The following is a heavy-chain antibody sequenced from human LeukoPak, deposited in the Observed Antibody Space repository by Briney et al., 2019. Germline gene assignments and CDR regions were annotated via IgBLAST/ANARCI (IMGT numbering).Heavy chain of an antibody. V-gene: IGHV3-48*03. J-gene: IGHJ4*02. D-gene: IGHD6-19*01. CDR2: ISSSGSTI. CDR3: ARCSGWYGGNFDY. Sequence: GGSLRLSCAASGFTFSSYEMNWLRQAPGKGLEWVSYISSSGSTIYYADSVKGRFTISRDNAKNSLYLQRNSLKAEDTAVYYCARCSGWYGGNFDYWGQGTRVTVSA. CDR1: GFTFSSYE.